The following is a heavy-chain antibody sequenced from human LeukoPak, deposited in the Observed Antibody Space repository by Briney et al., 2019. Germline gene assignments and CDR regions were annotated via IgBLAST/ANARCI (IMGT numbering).Heavy chain of an antibody. CDR2: ISAYNGDT. CDR1: GYTFTSHG. Sequence: ASVKVSCKASGYTFTSHGISWVRQAPGQGLKWMGWISAYNGDTKYAQKTQGRVTMTTDASTSTAYMELRSLRSDDTAMYYCARDPSNTSGFYAYLDSWGQGTLVTVSS. V-gene: IGHV1-18*01. CDR3: ARDPSNTSGFYAYLDS. D-gene: IGHD6-19*01. J-gene: IGHJ4*02.